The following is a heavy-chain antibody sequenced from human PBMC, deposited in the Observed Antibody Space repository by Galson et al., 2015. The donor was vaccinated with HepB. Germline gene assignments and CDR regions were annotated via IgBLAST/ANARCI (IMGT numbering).Heavy chain of an antibody. J-gene: IGHJ6*02. D-gene: IGHD4/OR15-4a*01. CDR1: GFTFSSYA. Sequence: SLRLSCAASGFTFSSYAMSWVRQAPGKGLEWVSVISGTGAPTYHADSVMGRFIVSRDNSNNTLYLQMNSLRADDTGVYFCAKDSKTLLGADYFTVMDVWGQGTTVSVSS. CDR3: AKDSKTLLGADYFTVMDV. V-gene: IGHV3-23*01. CDR2: ISGTGAPT.